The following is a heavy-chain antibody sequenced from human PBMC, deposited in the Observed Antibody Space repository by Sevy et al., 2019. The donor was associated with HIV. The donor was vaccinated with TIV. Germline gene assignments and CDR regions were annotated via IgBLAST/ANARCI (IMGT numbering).Heavy chain of an antibody. CDR2: IKSKTDGGTT. CDR3: TTEPIGVTRTYYYGMDV. Sequence: GESLKISCAASGFTFSNAWMSWVRQAPGKGLEWVGRIKSKTDGGTTDYAAPVKGRFTISRDDSKNTLYLQMNSLKTEDTAVYYCTTEPIGVTRTYYYGMDVWGQGTTVTVSS. J-gene: IGHJ6*02. CDR1: GFTFSNAW. D-gene: IGHD4-4*01. V-gene: IGHV3-15*01.